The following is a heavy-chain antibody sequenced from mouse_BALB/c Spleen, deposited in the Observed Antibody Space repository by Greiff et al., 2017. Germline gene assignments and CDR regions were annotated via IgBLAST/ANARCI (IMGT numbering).Heavy chain of an antibody. CDR3: ARWDY. V-gene: IGHV5-12-1*01. Sequence: EVQRVESGGGLVKPGGSLKLSCAASGFAFSSYDMSWVRQTPEKRLEWVAYISSGGGSTYYPDTVKGRFTISRDNAKNTLYLQMSSLKSEDTAMYYCARWDYWGQGTTLTVAS. J-gene: IGHJ2*01. CDR2: ISSGGGST. CDR1: GFAFSSYD.